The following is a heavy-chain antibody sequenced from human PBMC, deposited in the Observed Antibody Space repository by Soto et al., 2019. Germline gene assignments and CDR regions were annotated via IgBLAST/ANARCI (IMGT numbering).Heavy chain of an antibody. CDR3: ARGQNDFWSTLDY. Sequence: GGSLRLSCAASGLTFSSYDMHWVRQATGKGLEWVSAIGTAGDTYYPGSVKGRFTISRENAKNSLYLQMNSLRAEDTAVYYCARGQNDFWSTLDYWGQGTLVTVSS. J-gene: IGHJ4*02. CDR1: GLTFSSYD. D-gene: IGHD3-3*01. V-gene: IGHV3-13*01. CDR2: IGTAGDT.